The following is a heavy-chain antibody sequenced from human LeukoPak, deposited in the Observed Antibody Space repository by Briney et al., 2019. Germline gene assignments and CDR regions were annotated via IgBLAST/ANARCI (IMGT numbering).Heavy chain of an antibody. D-gene: IGHD6-6*01. J-gene: IGHJ6*03. CDR3: ATDLSSSRNMDV. V-gene: IGHV1-24*01. CDR1: GYTLTELS. CDR2: FDPEDGET. Sequence: ASVKVSCKFSGYTLTELSMHWVRQPPGKGLEWMGGFDPEDGETIYAQKFQGRVTMTEDTSTDTAYMELSSLRSEDTAVYYCATDLSSSRNMDVWGKGTTVTVSS.